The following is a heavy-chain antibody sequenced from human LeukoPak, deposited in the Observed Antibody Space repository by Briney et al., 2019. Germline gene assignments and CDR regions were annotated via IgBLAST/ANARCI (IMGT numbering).Heavy chain of an antibody. CDR2: IKQDGSEK. CDR3: ASMXXXGTYSXFXY. CDR1: GFTFSNYW. D-gene: IGHD3-10*01. Sequence: GGSLRLSCAASGFTFSNYWMSWVRQAPGKGLEWVANIKQDGSEKYYIDSVKGRFTISRDNAKNSLYLQMNSLRVEEAAVYYCASMXXXGTYSXFXYWGQGXLVTV. J-gene: IGHJ4*02. V-gene: IGHV3-7*01.